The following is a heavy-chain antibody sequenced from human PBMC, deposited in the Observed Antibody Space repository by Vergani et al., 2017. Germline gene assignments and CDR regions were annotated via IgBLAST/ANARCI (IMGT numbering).Heavy chain of an antibody. CDR1: EFTFSNYA. V-gene: IGHV3-23*01. Sequence: EVQLLESGGGLVQPGGSLRLTCAASEFTFSNYAMNWVRQAPGKGLEWVSGISGSGVSAYYTDSVKGRFTISRDNSKNMLYLQMNSLRAEDTAVYYCARLSYDTTPYLQGGYDCWGQGTLVSVSS. CDR2: ISGSGVSA. D-gene: IGHD3-22*01. CDR3: ARLSYDTTPYLQGGYDC. J-gene: IGHJ4*02.